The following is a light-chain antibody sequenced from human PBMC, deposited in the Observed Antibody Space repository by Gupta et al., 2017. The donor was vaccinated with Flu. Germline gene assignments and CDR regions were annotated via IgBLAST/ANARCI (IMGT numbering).Light chain of an antibody. CDR3: QSYDNNNPRWV. CDR1: SDSIASNF. Sequence: ISCTRSSDSIASNFVRWYQQRPGSSPDIVINEDSQRHTGVPERFSDSIDSSSNSASLTISGLQTADEADYYCQSYDNNNPRWVFGGGTRLTVL. J-gene: IGLJ3*02. CDR2: EDS. V-gene: IGLV6-57*01.